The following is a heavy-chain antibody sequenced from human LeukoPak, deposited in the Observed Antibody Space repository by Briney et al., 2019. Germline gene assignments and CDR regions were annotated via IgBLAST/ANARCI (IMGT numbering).Heavy chain of an antibody. CDR1: GFTFSDYY. Sequence: GGSLRLSCAASGFTFSDYYMSWIRQAPGKGLEWVSYISSSGSTIFYADSVRGRFNISRDNAKNSLYLQMNSLRAEDTAVYYCARVIYGDYPDYWGQGTLVTVSS. CDR2: ISSSGSTI. D-gene: IGHD4-17*01. J-gene: IGHJ4*02. CDR3: ARVIYGDYPDY. V-gene: IGHV3-11*01.